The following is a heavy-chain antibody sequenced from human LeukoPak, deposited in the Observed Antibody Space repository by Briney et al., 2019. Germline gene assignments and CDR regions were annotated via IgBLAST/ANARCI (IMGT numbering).Heavy chain of an antibody. V-gene: IGHV3-23*01. CDR3: ARGDQDFDY. CDR1: GFTFSSYA. Sequence: GGSLRLSCAASGFTFSSYAMNWVRQAPGKGLEWVSAISGSGDSTYYADSVKGWFTISRDNSKNTLYVQMDSLRAEDTAVYYCARGDQDFDYWGQGTLVTVSS. CDR2: ISGSGDST. J-gene: IGHJ4*02. D-gene: IGHD2-2*01.